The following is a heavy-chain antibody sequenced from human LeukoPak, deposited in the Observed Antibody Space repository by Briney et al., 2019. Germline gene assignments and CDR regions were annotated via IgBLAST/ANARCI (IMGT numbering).Heavy chain of an antibody. D-gene: IGHD4-23*01. V-gene: IGHV3-30*18. CDR3: AKDDYYGGNSFDY. CDR2: ISYDGSNK. CDR1: GFTFSSYG. Sequence: GGSLRLSCAASGFTFSSYGMHWVRQAPGKGLEWVAVISYDGSNKYYADSVKGRFTISRDNSKNTLYLQMNSLRAEDTAVYYSAKDDYYGGNSFDYWGQGTLVTVSS. J-gene: IGHJ4*02.